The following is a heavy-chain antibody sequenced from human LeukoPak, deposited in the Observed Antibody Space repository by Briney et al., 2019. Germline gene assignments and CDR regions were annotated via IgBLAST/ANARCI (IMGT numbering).Heavy chain of an antibody. Sequence: ASVKVSCKASGYTFTSYGISRVRQAPGQGLEWMGWINPNSGGTNYAQKLQGRVTMTTDTSTSTAYMELRSLRSDDTAVYYCARVFNRRRGEERGVNDYWGQGTLVTVSS. CDR2: INPNSGGT. V-gene: IGHV1-18*01. J-gene: IGHJ4*02. D-gene: IGHD3-16*01. CDR1: GYTFTSYG. CDR3: ARVFNRRRGEERGVNDY.